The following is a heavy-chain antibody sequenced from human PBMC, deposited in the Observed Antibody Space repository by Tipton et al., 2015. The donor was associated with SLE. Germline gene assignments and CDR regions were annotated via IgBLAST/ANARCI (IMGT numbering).Heavy chain of an antibody. CDR3: AASGSPGFFDY. D-gene: IGHD1-26*01. V-gene: IGHV3-48*03. Sequence: SLRLSCAASGFTFSSYEMNWVRQAPGKGLEWVSYISSSGSTIYYADSVKGRFTISRDNAKNSLYLQMNSLRAEDTAVYYCAASGSPGFFDYGGQGTLVPVSS. J-gene: IGHJ4*02. CDR1: GFTFSSYE. CDR2: ISSSGSTI.